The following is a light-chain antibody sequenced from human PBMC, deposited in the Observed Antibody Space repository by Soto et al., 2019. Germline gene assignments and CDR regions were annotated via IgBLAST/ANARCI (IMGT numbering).Light chain of an antibody. CDR2: DDS. V-gene: IGLV2-14*01. CDR1: SSDVGGYNY. CDR3: RSYTSSSRPVV. J-gene: IGLJ2*01. Sequence: QSALTQPASVSGSPGQSITISCTGTSSDVGGYNYVSWYQQHPGKAPNLMIYDDSNRPSGVSDRFSGSKSGNTATLTITGLQAEDEADYYCRSYTSSSRPVVFGGGTKVTVL.